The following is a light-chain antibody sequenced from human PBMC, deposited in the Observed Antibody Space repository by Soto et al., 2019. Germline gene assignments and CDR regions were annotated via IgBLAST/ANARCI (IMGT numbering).Light chain of an antibody. J-gene: IGKJ1*01. Sequence: EIVLTQSPATLSSSPGERATLSCRASQSVGNSLAWYQHKPGQAPRLLIYDSSNRATGIPARFSGRGSGTDFTLTISSLEPEDFAVYYCQQYNNWPPWTFGQGTKVEIK. CDR1: QSVGNS. V-gene: IGKV3-11*01. CDR3: QQYNNWPPWT. CDR2: DSS.